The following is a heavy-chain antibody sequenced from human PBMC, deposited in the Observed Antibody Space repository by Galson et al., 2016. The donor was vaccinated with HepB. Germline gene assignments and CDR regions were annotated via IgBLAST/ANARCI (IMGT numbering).Heavy chain of an antibody. V-gene: IGHV3-30*18. J-gene: IGHJ4*02. CDR1: GFIFSNYG. Sequence: SLRLSCAGSGFIFSNYGMHWVRQAPGKGLEWVAADSMDGRRKFYADSVKGRFTTSRDNSNNMLFLQMSSLRPDDTAVYYCAKRHEYCPPVGCSVDYWGQGTLVSVSS. D-gene: IGHD2/OR15-2a*01. CDR3: AKRHEYCPPVGCSVDY. CDR2: DSMDGRRK.